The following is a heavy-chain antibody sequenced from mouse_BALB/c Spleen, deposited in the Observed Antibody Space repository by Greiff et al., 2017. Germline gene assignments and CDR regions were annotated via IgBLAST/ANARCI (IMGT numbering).Heavy chain of an antibody. V-gene: IGHV2-9*02. D-gene: IGHD2-1*01. Sequence: VQLQESGPGLVAPSQSLSITCTVSGFSLTSYGVHWVRQPPGKGLEWLGVIWAGGSTNYNSALMSRLSISKDNSKSQVFLKMNSLQTDDTAMYYCARENNYGNSFAYWGQGTLVTVSA. CDR3: ARENNYGNSFAY. CDR1: GFSLTSYG. CDR2: IWAGGST. J-gene: IGHJ3*01.